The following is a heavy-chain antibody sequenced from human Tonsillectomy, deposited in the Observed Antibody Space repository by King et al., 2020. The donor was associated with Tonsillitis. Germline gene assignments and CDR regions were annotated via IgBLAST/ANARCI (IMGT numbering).Heavy chain of an antibody. D-gene: IGHD5-24*01. CDR1: GYTFTSYG. CDR2: ISGYNGNT. J-gene: IGHJ4*02. CDR3: ARDLGEEEMTTFDY. Sequence: QLVQSGAEVKKPGASVKVSCKASGYTFTSYGISWVRQAPGQGLEWMGWISGYNGNTNYAQKLQGRVTMNTDTSTSTAYMELRGLRSDDTAVYYCARDLGEEEMTTFDYWGQGSLVTVSS. V-gene: IGHV1-18*01.